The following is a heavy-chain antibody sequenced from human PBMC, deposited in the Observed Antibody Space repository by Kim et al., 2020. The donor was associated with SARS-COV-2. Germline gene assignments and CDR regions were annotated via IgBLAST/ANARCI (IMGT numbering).Heavy chain of an antibody. Sequence: GGSLRLSCAASGFTFSSCAMHWVRQAPGKGLEWVAVISYDGSNKNYADSVKGRFIISRDNSKNTLYLQMNSLRAEDTALYYCAGDPWSRLRGLTYSYYGMDVWGQGTTVTVSS. CDR1: GFTFSSCA. CDR2: ISYDGSNK. CDR3: AGDPWSRLRGLTYSYYGMDV. D-gene: IGHD3-10*01. J-gene: IGHJ6*02. V-gene: IGHV3-30-3*01.